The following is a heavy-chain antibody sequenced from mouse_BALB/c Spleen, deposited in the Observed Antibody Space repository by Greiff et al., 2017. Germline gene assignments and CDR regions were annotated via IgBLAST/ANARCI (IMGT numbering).Heavy chain of an antibody. CDR2: IDPANGNT. Sequence: EVMLVESGAELVKPGASVKLSCTASGFNIKDTYMHWVKQRPEQGLEWIGRIDPANGNTKYDPKFQGKATITADTSSNTAYLQLSSLTSEDTAVYYCARSLRLPYAMDYWGQGTSVTVSS. CDR1: GFNIKDTY. D-gene: IGHD1-2*01. CDR3: ARSLRLPYAMDY. V-gene: IGHV14-3*02. J-gene: IGHJ4*01.